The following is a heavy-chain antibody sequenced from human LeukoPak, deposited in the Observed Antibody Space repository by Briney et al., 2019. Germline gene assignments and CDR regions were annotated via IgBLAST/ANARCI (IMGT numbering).Heavy chain of an antibody. D-gene: IGHD3-10*01. CDR3: ARDSYYGSGSYYLDY. J-gene: IGHJ4*02. Sequence: PSETLSLTCTVSGGSINSGGYYWSWIRQLPGKGLEWIGNIHYSGSTYYNPSLKSRVTISVDTSKNQFSLKLSSVTAADTAVYYCARDSYYGSGSYYLDYWGQGTLVTVSS. CDR2: IHYSGST. CDR1: GGSINSGGYY. V-gene: IGHV4-31*03.